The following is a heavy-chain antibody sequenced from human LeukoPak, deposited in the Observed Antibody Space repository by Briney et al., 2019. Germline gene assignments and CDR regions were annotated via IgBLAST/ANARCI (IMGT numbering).Heavy chain of an antibody. V-gene: IGHV3-7*03. Sequence: LRLSCAASGFTFSSYWMSWVRQAPGKGLGWVADIKQDGSEKYYVDSVKGRFTISRDNAKNSLYLQMNSLRAEDTAVYYCARARGYSSSVDYWGQGTLVTVSS. CDR1: GFTFSSYW. CDR3: ARARGYSSSVDY. CDR2: IKQDGSEK. J-gene: IGHJ4*02. D-gene: IGHD6-6*01.